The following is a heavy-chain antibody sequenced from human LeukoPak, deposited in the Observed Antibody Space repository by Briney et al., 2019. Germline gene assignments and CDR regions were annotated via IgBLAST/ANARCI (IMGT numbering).Heavy chain of an antibody. CDR2: ISYDGSNK. D-gene: IGHD3-10*01. CDR3: AKSNRGGPYYYGMDV. V-gene: IGHV3-30*18. J-gene: IGHJ6*02. Sequence: SGGSLRLSCAASGFTFSSYGMHWVRQAPGKGLEWVAVISYDGSNKYYADSVKGRFTISRDNSKNTLYLQMNSLRAEDTAVYYCAKSNRGGPYYYGMDVWGQGTTVTVSS. CDR1: GFTFSSYG.